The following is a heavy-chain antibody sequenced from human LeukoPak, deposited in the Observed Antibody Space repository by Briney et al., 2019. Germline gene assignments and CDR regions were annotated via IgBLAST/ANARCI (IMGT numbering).Heavy chain of an antibody. D-gene: IGHD1-26*01. CDR2: IGSSSSYI. Sequence: RPGGSLRLSCAASGFTFNSYSMNWVRQAPGKGLEWVSSIGSSSSYIYYADSVKGRFTISRDNAKNSLYLQMNSLRAEDTAVYYCARSLGRGWELRDRFDYWGQGTLVTVSS. V-gene: IGHV3-21*01. CDR3: ARSLGRGWELRDRFDY. J-gene: IGHJ4*02. CDR1: GFTFNSYS.